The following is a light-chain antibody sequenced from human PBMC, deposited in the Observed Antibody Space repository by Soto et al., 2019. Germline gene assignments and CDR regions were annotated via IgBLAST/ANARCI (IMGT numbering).Light chain of an antibody. V-gene: IGKV1D-12*01. CDR1: QGICSC. CDR2: AAS. CDR3: QQANTFPLT. Sequence: DIPMTQSPSSLSASVGDRVTMTCRAGQGICSCVAWYQQKPGKAPKFLIYAASNLQSGVPSRFSGGGSGTDFTLTISSLQPEDFATYYCQQANTFPLTFGGGTKVDIK. J-gene: IGKJ4*01.